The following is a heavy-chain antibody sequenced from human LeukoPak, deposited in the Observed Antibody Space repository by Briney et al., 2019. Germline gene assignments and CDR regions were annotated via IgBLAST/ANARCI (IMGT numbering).Heavy chain of an antibody. V-gene: IGHV4-59*08. Sequence: SETLSLTCTVSGDSISGDHWSWIRQPPGKGLEWIGYINDIGRTSYSPSLKSRVTISLDMSKNQFSLRLISVTAADTAVYYCARAVTGTSMVDYWGQGTLVTVSS. CDR2: INDIGRT. CDR3: ARAVTGTSMVDY. CDR1: GDSISGDH. J-gene: IGHJ4*02. D-gene: IGHD6-19*01.